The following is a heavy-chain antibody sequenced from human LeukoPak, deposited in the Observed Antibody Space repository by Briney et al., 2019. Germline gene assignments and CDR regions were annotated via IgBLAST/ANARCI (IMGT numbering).Heavy chain of an antibody. CDR2: IYYSGST. CDR3: ARGIRNWFDP. J-gene: IGHJ5*02. CDR1: GGSVSSYY. Sequence: SETLSLTCTVSGGSVSSYYWSWIRQPPGKGLEWIGYIYYSGSTNYNPSLKSRVTISVDTSKNQFSLKLSSVTAADTAVYYCARGIRNWFDPWGQGTLVTVSS. V-gene: IGHV4-59*02.